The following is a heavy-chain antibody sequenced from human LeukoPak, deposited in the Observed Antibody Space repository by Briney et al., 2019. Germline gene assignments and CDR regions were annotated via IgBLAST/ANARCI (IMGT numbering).Heavy chain of an antibody. CDR2: IYTSGST. Sequence: SETLSVTCTVSGGSISSDYWSCIRQPAGKGLEWIGRIYTSGSTNYNPSLKSRVTMSVDTSKNQFSLKLSSVTAADTAVYYCARDPHRGEFNYWGQGTLVTVSS. CDR1: GGSISSDY. CDR3: ARDPHRGEFNY. V-gene: IGHV4-4*07. J-gene: IGHJ4*02. D-gene: IGHD3-10*01.